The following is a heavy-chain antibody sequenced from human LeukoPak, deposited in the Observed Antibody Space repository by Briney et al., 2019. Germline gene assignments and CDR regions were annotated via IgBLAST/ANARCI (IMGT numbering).Heavy chain of an antibody. CDR1: GDSISRSTYY. V-gene: IGHV4-39*02. CDR3: ARSSGTRTFSY. Sequence: PSETLSLTCTVSGDSISRSTYYWAWIRQPPGKGLEWIGSVYYGRSPYFNPSLESRATISVDTSKNHFSLKMSSVTAADTAVYYCARSSGTRTFSYWGQGTLVTVSS. D-gene: IGHD6-25*01. CDR2: VYYGRSP. J-gene: IGHJ4*02.